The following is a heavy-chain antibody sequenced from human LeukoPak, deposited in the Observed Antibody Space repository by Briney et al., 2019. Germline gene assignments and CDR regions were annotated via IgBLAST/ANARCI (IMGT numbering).Heavy chain of an antibody. Sequence: GGSLSLSCAGSRFTFSDFGMHWVRQAPGKGLEWVAVIWHDGTKRHYAESVKGRFAISRDDSRNTLYLQMNSLRADDTAVYYCAINYYDSSAYALHYWGQGTLVTVSS. J-gene: IGHJ4*02. CDR1: RFTFSDFG. V-gene: IGHV3-33*01. CDR3: AINYYDSSAYALHY. CDR2: IWHDGTKR. D-gene: IGHD3-22*01.